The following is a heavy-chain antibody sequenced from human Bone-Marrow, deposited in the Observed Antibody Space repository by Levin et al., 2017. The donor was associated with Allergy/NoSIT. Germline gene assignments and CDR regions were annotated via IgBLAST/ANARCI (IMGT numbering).Heavy chain of an antibody. Sequence: PGASVKVSCKASGGTFSSYTISWVRQAPGQGLEWMGRIIPIISKVNYAQKFQGRLTITADKSTNTAYMELSSLRSEDTAVYYCARDQQYWGQGTLVTVSS. CDR1: GGTFSSYT. V-gene: IGHV1-69*08. J-gene: IGHJ4*02. D-gene: IGHD1/OR15-1a*01. CDR3: ARDQQY. CDR2: IIPIISKV.